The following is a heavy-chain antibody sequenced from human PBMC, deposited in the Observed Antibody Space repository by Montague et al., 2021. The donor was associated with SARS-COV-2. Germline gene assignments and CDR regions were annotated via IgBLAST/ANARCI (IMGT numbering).Heavy chain of an antibody. CDR3: ARWDPQTLTVISLRGKSANDY. D-gene: IGHD4-11*01. CDR2: INDRGVTNY. Sequence: SETLSLTCAVYGESFSGFFWSWIRQPQGKGLEWIAEINDRGVTNYNYNPSLGSRVTISADTSKNQFSLKLRSGTAADTAVYYCARWDPQTLTVISLRGKSANDYLGQGTLVTVSS. J-gene: IGHJ4*02. V-gene: IGHV4-34*01. CDR1: GESFSGFF.